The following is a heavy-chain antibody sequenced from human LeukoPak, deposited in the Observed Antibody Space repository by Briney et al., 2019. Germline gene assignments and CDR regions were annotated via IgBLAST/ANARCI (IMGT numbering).Heavy chain of an antibody. Sequence: GGSLRLSCAASGFTFSSYSMNWVRQAPGKGLEWVSSISSSSSYIYYVDSVKGRFTVSRDNAKNSLYLQMNSLRAEDTAVYYCARDLCRGGGCYSGADAFDIWGQGTMITVSS. CDR1: GFTFSSYS. CDR2: ISSSSSYI. CDR3: ARDLCRGGGCYSGADAFDI. V-gene: IGHV3-21*01. D-gene: IGHD2-15*01. J-gene: IGHJ3*02.